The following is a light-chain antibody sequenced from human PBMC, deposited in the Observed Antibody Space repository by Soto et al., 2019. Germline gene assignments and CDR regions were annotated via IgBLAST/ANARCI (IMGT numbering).Light chain of an antibody. V-gene: IGKV3-15*01. CDR2: GAS. J-gene: IGKJ1*01. CDR3: QQYNNWT. CDR1: QSVRNN. Sequence: EIVMTQSPATLSVSPGERATLSCRASQSVRNNLAWYQQKPGQAPRLLIYGASTRATGIPARFSGSGSETEFTLTISSLQSEDFAVYYCQQYNNWTFGQGTNVDIK.